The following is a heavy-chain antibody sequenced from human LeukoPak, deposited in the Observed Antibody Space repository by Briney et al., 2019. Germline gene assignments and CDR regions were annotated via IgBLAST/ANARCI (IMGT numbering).Heavy chain of an antibody. CDR2: IRNRADGYTT. J-gene: IGHJ4*02. V-gene: IGHV3-72*01. CDR1: GFTFSPHY. Sequence: GGSLRLSCVASGFTFSPHYMDWVRQSPGQGLEWVGLIRNRADGYTTIYAASVKGRFTISRDDSKNSVYLQMDSLKTEDTAVYYCGDLGSTGTDHWGQGTLVTVSS. D-gene: IGHD4-17*01. CDR3: GDLGSTGTDH.